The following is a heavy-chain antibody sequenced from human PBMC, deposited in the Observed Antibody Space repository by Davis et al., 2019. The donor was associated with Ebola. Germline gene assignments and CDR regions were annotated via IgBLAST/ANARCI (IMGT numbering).Heavy chain of an antibody. J-gene: IGHJ4*02. CDR1: GFTFSSYA. V-gene: IGHV3-30-3*01. D-gene: IGHD4-11*01. CDR2: ISYDGSNK. CDR3: ARGGVVGVNYPIYYFDY. Sequence: GESLKISCAASGFTFSSYAMHWARQAPGKGLEWVAVISYDGSNKYYADSVKGRFTISRDNSKNTLYLQMNSLRAEDTAVYYCARGGVVGVNYPIYYFDYWGQGTLVTVSS.